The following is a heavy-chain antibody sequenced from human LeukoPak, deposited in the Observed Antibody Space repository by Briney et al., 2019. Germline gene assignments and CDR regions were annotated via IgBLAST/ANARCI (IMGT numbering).Heavy chain of an antibody. J-gene: IGHJ4*02. CDR2: INPNSGGT. CDR3: AREGSGYPY. Sequence: ASVPVSCKASGYTFTGYYMHWVRPPPGQGVAWMGWINPNSGGTNYAQKFQGRVTMTRDTSISTAYMEVSRLTSDDTAVFYCAREGSGYPYWGQGTLVTVSS. D-gene: IGHD5-12*01. V-gene: IGHV1-2*02. CDR1: GYTFTGYY.